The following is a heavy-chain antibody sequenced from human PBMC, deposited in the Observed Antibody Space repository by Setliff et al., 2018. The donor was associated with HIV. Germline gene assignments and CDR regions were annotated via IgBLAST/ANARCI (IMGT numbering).Heavy chain of an antibody. Sequence: GASVKVSCKASGYTFTSYGISWVRQAPGQGLEWMGWINTNTGNPTYAQGFTGRFVFSLDTSVSTAYLQISSLKAEDTAVYYCARGKRAMVRGVIITPAFDIWGQGTMVTVSS. CDR1: GYTFTSYG. J-gene: IGHJ3*02. D-gene: IGHD3-10*01. CDR3: ARGKRAMVRGVIITPAFDI. V-gene: IGHV7-4-1*02. CDR2: INTNTGNP.